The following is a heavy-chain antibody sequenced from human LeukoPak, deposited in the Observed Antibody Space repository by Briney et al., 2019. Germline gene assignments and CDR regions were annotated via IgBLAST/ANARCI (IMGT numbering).Heavy chain of an antibody. Sequence: GESLRLSCSASGFTFSSYAMHWVRQATGKALEWVAVISYDGSNENYADSVKGRFTVSRDNSKNTLYLQMNSLRAEDTALYYWARSIIWLQTHFDYWGQGTLVTVYS. CDR1: GFTFSSYA. CDR3: ARSIIWLQTHFDY. J-gene: IGHJ4*02. D-gene: IGHD5-24*01. CDR2: ISYDGSNE. V-gene: IGHV3-30*04.